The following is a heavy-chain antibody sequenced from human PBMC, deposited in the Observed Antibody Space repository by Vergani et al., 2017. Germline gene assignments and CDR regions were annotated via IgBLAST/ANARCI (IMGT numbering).Heavy chain of an antibody. CDR3: ARVDCSSTSCYDYYYYMDV. CDR1: GFTFSSYA. CDR2: ISGSGGST. D-gene: IGHD2-2*01. J-gene: IGHJ6*03. Sequence: EVQLLESGGGLVQPGGSLRLSCAASGFTFSSYAMSWVRQAPGKGLEWVSAISGSGGSTYYADSVKGRFTISRDNSKNTLYLQMNSLRAEDTAVYYCARVDCSSTSCYDYYYYMDVWGKGTTVTVSS. V-gene: IGHV3-23*01.